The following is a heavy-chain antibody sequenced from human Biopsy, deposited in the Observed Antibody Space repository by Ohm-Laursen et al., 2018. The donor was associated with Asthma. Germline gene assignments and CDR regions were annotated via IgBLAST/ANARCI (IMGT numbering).Heavy chain of an antibody. V-gene: IGHV3-30*01. Sequence: SLRLSCSASGFSFSNFAIHWVRQAPGKGLEWVGVISKDASTQDYADSVKGRFTMARDNPKNTLDLQMNGLREEDTAVYYCVRDGTDDAFDIWGQGTVVSVSS. D-gene: IGHD1-1*01. J-gene: IGHJ3*02. CDR3: VRDGTDDAFDI. CDR1: GFSFSNFA. CDR2: ISKDASTQ.